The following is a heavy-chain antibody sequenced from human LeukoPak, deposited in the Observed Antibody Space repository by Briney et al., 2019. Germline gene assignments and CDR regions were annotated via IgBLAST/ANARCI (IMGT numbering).Heavy chain of an antibody. J-gene: IGHJ6*03. D-gene: IGHD4-17*01. CDR2: ISAYNGDT. CDR1: GYTFTGYY. Sequence: ASVKVSCKASGYTFTGYYMHWVRQAPGQGLEWMGWISAYNGDTHYAQKFQGRVTMTTDTSTSTAYMELRSLRSDDTAMYYCARRGGKNYGDYLLYYYYMDVWGKGTTVTVSS. V-gene: IGHV1-18*04. CDR3: ARRGGKNYGDYLLYYYYMDV.